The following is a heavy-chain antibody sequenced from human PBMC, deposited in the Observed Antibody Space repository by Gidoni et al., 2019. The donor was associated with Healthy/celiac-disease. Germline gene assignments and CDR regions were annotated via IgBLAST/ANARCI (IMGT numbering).Heavy chain of an antibody. V-gene: IGHV3-64*01. CDR2: ISSNGGST. Sequence: EVQLVESGGGLVQPGGSLRLSCAASGFTFSSYAMHWVRQAPGKGLEYVSAISSNGGSTYYANSVKGRFTISRDNSKNTLYLQMGSLRAEDMAVYYCARGDYDILTGDFDYWGQGTLVTVSS. CDR1: GFTFSSYA. D-gene: IGHD3-9*01. CDR3: ARGDYDILTGDFDY. J-gene: IGHJ4*02.